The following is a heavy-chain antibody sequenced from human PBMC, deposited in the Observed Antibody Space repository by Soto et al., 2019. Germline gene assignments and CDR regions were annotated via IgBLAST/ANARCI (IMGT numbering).Heavy chain of an antibody. CDR1: GFTFSSYW. D-gene: IGHD6-13*01. J-gene: IGHJ4*02. CDR3: ARGSEAAPGIDY. V-gene: IGHV3-74*01. CDR2: MNSDESYT. Sequence: EVQLVESGGGLVQPGGSLRLSFAAYGFTFSSYWMHWVRQVPGKGLVWVSRMNSDESYTVNADSVKGRFTISRDNAKNTLYLQMNSLRAEDTAVYYCARGSEAAPGIDYWGQGTLVTVSS.